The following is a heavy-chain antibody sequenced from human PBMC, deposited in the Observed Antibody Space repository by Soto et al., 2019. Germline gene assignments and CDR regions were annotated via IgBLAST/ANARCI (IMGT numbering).Heavy chain of an antibody. D-gene: IGHD3-3*01. J-gene: IGHJ4*02. CDR2: IIPIFGTA. V-gene: IGHV1-69*13. Sequence: SSVKVSCKASGGTFSSYAISWVRQAPGQGLEWMGGIIPIFGTANYAQKFQGRVTITADESTSTAYMELSSLRSEDTAVYYCARGVVDYDFWSGRNDVDSCGQGTLVTV. CDR1: GGTFSSYA. CDR3: ARGVVDYDFWSGRNDVDS.